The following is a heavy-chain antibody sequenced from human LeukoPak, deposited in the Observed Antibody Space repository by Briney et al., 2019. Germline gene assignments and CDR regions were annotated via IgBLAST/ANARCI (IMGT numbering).Heavy chain of an antibody. V-gene: IGHV3-7*01. CDR3: ARDGEDIVVVPAAPQIDY. J-gene: IGHJ4*02. D-gene: IGHD2-2*01. CDR2: IDQDGSVR. CDR1: GFTFSSFW. Sequence: GGSLRLSCVASGFTFSSFWMSWVRQAPGKGLEFVANIDQDGSVRNYVDSVKGRFIISRDNAKNSLYLQMNSLRAEDTAVYYCARDGEDIVVVPAAPQIDYWGQGTLVTVSS.